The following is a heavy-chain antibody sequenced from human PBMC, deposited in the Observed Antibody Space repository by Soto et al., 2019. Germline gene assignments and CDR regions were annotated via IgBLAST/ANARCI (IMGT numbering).Heavy chain of an antibody. CDR2: ISPYSGNT. CDR1: GYIFVNYG. J-gene: IGHJ6*02. Sequence: GASVKVSCKASGYIFVNYGIAWVRQAPGQGLEWMGWISPYSGNTHYASKVQGRLTMTTDTSTSTAYMDLGSLTSGDTAVYYCARDTATPNIVVVPAAASYYYYGMDVWGQGTTVTVSS. V-gene: IGHV1-18*01. CDR3: ARDTATPNIVVVPAAASYYYYGMDV. D-gene: IGHD2-2*01.